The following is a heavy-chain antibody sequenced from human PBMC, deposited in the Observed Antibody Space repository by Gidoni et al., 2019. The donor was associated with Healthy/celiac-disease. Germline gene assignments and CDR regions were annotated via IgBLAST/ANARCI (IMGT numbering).Heavy chain of an antibody. V-gene: IGHV3-21*01. CDR3: ARDGGSIMITFGGVMD. J-gene: IGHJ4*02. Sequence: EVQLVESGGGLVKPGGSLRLSCAASGFTFSSYSMNWFRQAPGKGLEWVSSISSSSSYIYYADSVKGRFTISRDNAKNSLYLQMNSLRAEDTAVYYCARDGGSIMITFGGVMDWGQGTLVTVSS. CDR2: ISSSSSYI. D-gene: IGHD3-16*01. CDR1: GFTFSSYS.